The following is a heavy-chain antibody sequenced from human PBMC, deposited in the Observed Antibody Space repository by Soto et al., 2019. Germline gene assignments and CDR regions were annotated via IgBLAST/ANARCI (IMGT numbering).Heavy chain of an antibody. D-gene: IGHD3-10*01. CDR1: GGSISSGGYY. CDR3: ARETYYYGSGSYRLDY. CDR2: IYYSGST. Sequence: QVQLQESGPGLVKPSQTLSLTCTVSGGSISSGGYYWSWIRQHPGKGLEWIGYIYYSGSTYYNPSISSRVTISVDTSKNQFSLQLSSVTAADTAVYYCARETYYYGSGSYRLDYWGQGTLVTVSS. V-gene: IGHV4-31*03. J-gene: IGHJ4*02.